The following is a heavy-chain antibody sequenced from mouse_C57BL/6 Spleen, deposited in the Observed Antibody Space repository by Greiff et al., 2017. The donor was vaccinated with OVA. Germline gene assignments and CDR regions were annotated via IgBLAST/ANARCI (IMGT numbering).Heavy chain of an antibody. D-gene: IGHD1-1*01. CDR2: IYPGDGDT. CDR1: GYAFSSYW. Sequence: VKVVESGAELVKPGASVKISCKASGYAFSSYWMNWVKQRPGKGLEWIGQIYPGDGDTNYNGKFKGKATLTADKSSSTAYMQLSSLTSEDSAVYFCARHYYGSSYDTWFAYWGQGTLVTVSA. J-gene: IGHJ3*01. V-gene: IGHV1-80*01. CDR3: ARHYYGSSYDTWFAY.